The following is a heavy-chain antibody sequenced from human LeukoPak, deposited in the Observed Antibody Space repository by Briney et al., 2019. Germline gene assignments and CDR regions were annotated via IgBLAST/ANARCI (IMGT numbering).Heavy chain of an antibody. V-gene: IGHV3-7*01. D-gene: IGHD3-9*01. CDR3: ARVLLFQGVDGLRYFDWPLGWFDP. J-gene: IGHJ5*02. Sequence: GGSLRLSCAASGFTFSSYWMSWVRQAPGKGLEWVAHIKQDGSEKYYVDSVKGRFTISRDNAKNSLYLQMNSLRAEDTAVYYCARVLLFQGVDGLRYFDWPLGWFDPWGQGTLVTVSS. CDR2: IKQDGSEK. CDR1: GFTFSSYW.